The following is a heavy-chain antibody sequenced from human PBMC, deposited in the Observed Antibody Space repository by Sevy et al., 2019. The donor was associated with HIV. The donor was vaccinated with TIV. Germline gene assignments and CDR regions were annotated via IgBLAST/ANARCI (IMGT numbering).Heavy chain of an antibody. D-gene: IGHD3-10*01. CDR3: ARHSHGSGTYYVPFDS. CDR1: GYSITSGYL. J-gene: IGHJ4*02. V-gene: IGHV4-38-2*01. CDR2: VFHSGTT. Sequence: SETLSLTCAVSGYSITSGYLWGWIRQPPGKGLEWIGSVFHSGTTYYNPSLNSRVIISVDTSKNQFSLKLNSVTAADTAVYYCARHSHGSGTYYVPFDSWGQGTLVTVSS.